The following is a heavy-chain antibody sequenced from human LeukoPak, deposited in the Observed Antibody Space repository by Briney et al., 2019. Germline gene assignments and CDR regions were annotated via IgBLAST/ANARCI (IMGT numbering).Heavy chain of an antibody. J-gene: IGHJ4*02. CDR3: ARAGYSNSWPGFDY. Sequence: GGSLRLSCAASGFTFSSYEMNWVRPAPGKELEWVSYISSSGSTIYYAASVKSRFTISRNNAKNSMYLQMNSLRAEDTAVYYCARAGYSNSWPGFDYWGQGTLVSVSS. V-gene: IGHV3-48*03. D-gene: IGHD6-13*01. CDR2: ISSSGSTI. CDR1: GFTFSSYE.